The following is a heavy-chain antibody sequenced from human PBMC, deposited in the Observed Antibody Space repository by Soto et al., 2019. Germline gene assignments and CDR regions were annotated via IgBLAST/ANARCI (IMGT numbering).Heavy chain of an antibody. CDR2: IYYSGST. J-gene: IGHJ4*02. Sequence: SETLSLTCTVSGGSISSYYWSWIRQPPGKGLEWIGYIYYSGSTNYNPSLKSRVTISVDTSKNQFSLKLSSVTAADTAVYYCARYVVVPAMGNYYFDYWGQGTLVTVSS. D-gene: IGHD2-15*01. V-gene: IGHV4-59*01. CDR3: ARYVVVPAMGNYYFDY. CDR1: GGSISSYY.